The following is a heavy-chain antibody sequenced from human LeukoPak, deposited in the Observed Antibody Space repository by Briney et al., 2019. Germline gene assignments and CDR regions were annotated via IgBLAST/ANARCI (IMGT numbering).Heavy chain of an antibody. CDR1: RFTFSNYG. CDR2: IWYDGSNK. CDR3: ARDPGRGYTYGYGFDY. D-gene: IGHD5-18*01. J-gene: IGHJ4*02. V-gene: IGHV3-33*01. Sequence: AGRSLRLSCAASRFTFSNYGMHWVRQAPGKGLEWVAVIWYDGSNKYYADSVKGRFTISRDNSKNTLYLQMNSLRAEDTAVYYCARDPGRGYTYGYGFDYWGQGTPVTVSS.